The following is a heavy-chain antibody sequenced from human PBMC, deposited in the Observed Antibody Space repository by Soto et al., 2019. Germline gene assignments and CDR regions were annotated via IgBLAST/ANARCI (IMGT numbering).Heavy chain of an antibody. Sequence: SETLSLTCTVSGGSVSSGSYYWSWIRQPPGKGLEWIGYIYYSGSTNYNPSLKSRVTISVDTSKNQFSLKLSSVTAADTAVYYCARSSVTTFEFDYWGQGTLVTVSS. CDR3: ARSSVTTFEFDY. D-gene: IGHD4-17*01. CDR1: GGSVSSGSYY. CDR2: IYYSGST. V-gene: IGHV4-61*01. J-gene: IGHJ4*02.